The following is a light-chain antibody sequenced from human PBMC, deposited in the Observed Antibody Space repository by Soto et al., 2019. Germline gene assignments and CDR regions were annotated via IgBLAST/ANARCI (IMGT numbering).Light chain of an antibody. CDR3: QQYGSSPPFT. V-gene: IGKV3-20*01. Sequence: EIVLTQSPGTLSLSPGERATLSCRASQSISSNYLGWYQQKPGQAPRLLIYGASSRATGIPDRFSGSGSGTDFTLTISRLEPEDFAVYDCQQYGSSPPFTFGPGTKVDIK. CDR2: GAS. CDR1: QSISSNY. J-gene: IGKJ3*01.